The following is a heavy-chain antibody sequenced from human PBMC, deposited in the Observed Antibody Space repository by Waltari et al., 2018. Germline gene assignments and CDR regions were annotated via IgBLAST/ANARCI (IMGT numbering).Heavy chain of an antibody. Sequence: QLQLQESGPGLVKPWETLSLTCTVSGESIKRDNYYWGWTRQPPGKGLEWIASIFYRGSTYYNPSLKSRVTISVETSKNQFSLKLSSVTAADTAVYYCARLYSGTRPPDFWGQGTLVTVSS. J-gene: IGHJ4*02. CDR3: ARLYSGTRPPDF. CDR1: GESIKRDNYY. CDR2: IFYRGST. V-gene: IGHV4-39*01. D-gene: IGHD2-2*01.